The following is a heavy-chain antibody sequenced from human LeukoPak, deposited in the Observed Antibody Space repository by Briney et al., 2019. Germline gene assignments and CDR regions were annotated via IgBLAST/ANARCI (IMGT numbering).Heavy chain of an antibody. D-gene: IGHD4/OR15-4a*01. V-gene: IGHV3-15*01. CDR3: AIDEPNYAPYDFDY. Sequence: PGGSLRLSCAASRFTFSNAWMNWVRQAPGKGGEWVGRIKSKADSETTDYASPVKGRFTISRDDSNNMVYLQMNSLKIEDTAVYYCAIDEPNYAPYDFDYWGQGTLVTVSS. CDR2: IKSKADSETT. J-gene: IGHJ4*02. CDR1: RFTFSNAW.